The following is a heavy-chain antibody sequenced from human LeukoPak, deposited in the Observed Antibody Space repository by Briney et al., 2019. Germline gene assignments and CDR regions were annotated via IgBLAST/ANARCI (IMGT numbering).Heavy chain of an antibody. CDR2: ISWDGGST. D-gene: IGHD3-10*01. J-gene: IGHJ5*02. Sequence: GGSLRLSCAASGFTFDDYAMHWVRQAPGKGLEWVSLISWDGGSTYYADSVKGRFTISRDNSKNTLYLQMNSLRAEDTAVYYCAKLRPGLLWFGESYNWFDPWGQGTLVTVSS. CDR1: GFTFDDYA. CDR3: AKLRPGLLWFGESYNWFDP. V-gene: IGHV3-43D*03.